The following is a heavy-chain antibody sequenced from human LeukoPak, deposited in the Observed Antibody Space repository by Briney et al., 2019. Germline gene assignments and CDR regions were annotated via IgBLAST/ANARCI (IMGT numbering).Heavy chain of an antibody. V-gene: IGHV1-69*05. J-gene: IGHJ3*02. CDR1: GGTFSSYA. D-gene: IGHD4-17*01. CDR3: ARGYGDYEAFDI. Sequence: VASVKVSCKASGGTFSSYAISWVRQAPGQGLEWMGRIIPIFGTANYAQKFQGRVTITTDESTSTAYMELSSLRSEDTAVYYCARGYGDYEAFDIWGQGTMVTVSS. CDR2: IIPIFGTA.